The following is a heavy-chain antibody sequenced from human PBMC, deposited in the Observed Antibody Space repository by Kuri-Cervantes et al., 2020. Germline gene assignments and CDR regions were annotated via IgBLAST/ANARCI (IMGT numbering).Heavy chain of an antibody. D-gene: IGHD3-22*01. CDR1: GYTFTSYY. CDR2: INPSGGST. J-gene: IGHJ6*02. V-gene: IGHV1-46*01. CDR3: ARDHPQVITMIVVDYYYYGMDV. Sequence: ASVKVSCKVSGYTFTSYYMHWVRQAPGQGLEWMGIINPSGGSTSYAQKFQGRVTMTRDTSTSTVYMELRSLRSDDTAVYYCARDHPQVITMIVVDYYYYGMDVWGQGTTVTVSS.